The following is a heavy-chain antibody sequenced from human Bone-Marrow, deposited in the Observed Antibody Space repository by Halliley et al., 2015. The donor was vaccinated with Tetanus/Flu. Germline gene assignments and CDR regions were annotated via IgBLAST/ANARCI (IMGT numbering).Heavy chain of an antibody. Sequence: SSSYIYYADSGRGRFTVSRDNAKNSLYLQMDGLRAEDTAVYYCARNSYCTSTSCSMGDYFDYWGQGTLVTVSS. D-gene: IGHD2-2*01. J-gene: IGHJ4*02. V-gene: IGHV3-21*06. CDR3: ARNSYCTSTSCSMGDYFDY. CDR2: SSSYI.